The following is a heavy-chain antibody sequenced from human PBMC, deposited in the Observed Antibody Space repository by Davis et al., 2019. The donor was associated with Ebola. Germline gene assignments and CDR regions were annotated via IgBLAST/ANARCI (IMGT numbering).Heavy chain of an antibody. J-gene: IGHJ4*02. CDR1: GFNFGSYW. CDR3: VRDLGPATVVTPFDS. CDR2: IMHDGGDK. Sequence: GESLKISCAVSGFNFGSYWMSWVRQTPGKGLEWVANIMHDGGDKNYVQSVKGRFTISRENGKKALYLQMNSLRGDDTAVYYCVRDLGPATVVTPFDSWGQGTLVTVSS. V-gene: IGHV3-7*01. D-gene: IGHD4-23*01.